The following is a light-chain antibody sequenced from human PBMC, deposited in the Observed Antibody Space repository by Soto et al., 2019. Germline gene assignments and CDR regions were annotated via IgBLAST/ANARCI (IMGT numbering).Light chain of an antibody. CDR2: EVS. CDR1: SSDVGGYNY. Sequence: QSALTQPPSASGSPGQSVTISCTGTSSDVGGYNYVSWYQQHPGKAPKLMISEVSNRPSGVPDRFSGSKSGNTASLTVSGLHAEDEADYYCSSFAGNNNLVFGGGTKLTVL. V-gene: IGLV2-8*01. J-gene: IGLJ2*01. CDR3: SSFAGNNNLV.